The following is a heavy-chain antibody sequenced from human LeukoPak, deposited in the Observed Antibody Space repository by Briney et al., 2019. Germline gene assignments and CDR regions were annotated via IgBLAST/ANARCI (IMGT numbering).Heavy chain of an antibody. Sequence: PGGSLRLSCAASGITFGIYWMSWVRQAPGKGLEWVANIKQDGSEKYYVDSVKGRFTISRDNAKNSLYLQMNSLRAEDTAVYYCARACYYDSSGYCHDAFDSWGQGTMVTVSS. V-gene: IGHV3-7*01. CDR3: ARACYYDSSGYCHDAFDS. CDR1: GITFGIYW. CDR2: IKQDGSEK. J-gene: IGHJ3*02. D-gene: IGHD3-22*01.